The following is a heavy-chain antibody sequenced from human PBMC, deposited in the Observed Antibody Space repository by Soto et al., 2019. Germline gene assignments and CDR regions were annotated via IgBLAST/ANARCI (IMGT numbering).Heavy chain of an antibody. Sequence: GGSLRLSCAASGFTFSSYAMSWVRQAPGKGLEWVSAISGSGGSTYYADSVKGRFTISRDNSKNTLYLQMNSLRAEDTAVYYCAKDRPYDFWSGSFNHFDFWGQGTLVTVSS. CDR1: GFTFSSYA. V-gene: IGHV3-23*01. J-gene: IGHJ4*02. CDR3: AKDRPYDFWSGSFNHFDF. CDR2: ISGSGGST. D-gene: IGHD3-3*01.